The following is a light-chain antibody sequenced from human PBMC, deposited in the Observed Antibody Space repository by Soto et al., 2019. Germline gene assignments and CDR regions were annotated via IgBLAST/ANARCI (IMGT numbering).Light chain of an antibody. CDR2: GAS. V-gene: IGKV3-20*01. CDR3: QQYGSSPPWYT. Sequence: EIVLTQSPGTLSLSPGVRATLSCRASQSVSSSYLAWYQQKPGQAPRLLIYGASSRDTRIPDRFSGSGSGTDFTLTISRLEPEDFAVYYCQQYGSSPPWYTFGQGTKLEIK. J-gene: IGKJ2*01. CDR1: QSVSSSY.